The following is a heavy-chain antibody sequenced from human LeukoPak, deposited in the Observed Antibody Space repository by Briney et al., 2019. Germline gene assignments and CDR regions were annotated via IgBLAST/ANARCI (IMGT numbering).Heavy chain of an antibody. J-gene: IGHJ4*02. CDR3: ASSTQISKYADY. CDR2: INSDGSIT. V-gene: IGHV3-74*01. Sequence: GGSLRLSCAASGFTFSSYWMHWVRQAPGKGLVWVSRINSDGSITTYADSVRGRFTISRDNAKSTLYLQMNSLRAEDTAVYYCASSTQISKYADYWGQGALVTVSS. CDR1: GFTFSSYW. D-gene: IGHD2-2*01.